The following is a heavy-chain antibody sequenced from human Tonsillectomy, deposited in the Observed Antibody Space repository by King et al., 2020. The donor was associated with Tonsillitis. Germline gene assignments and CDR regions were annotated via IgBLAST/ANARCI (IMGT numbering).Heavy chain of an antibody. V-gene: IGHV3-9*01. D-gene: IGHD6-13*01. CDR3: ASGRLSSSWYGDDFDY. Sequence: VQLVESGGGLAQPGRSLRLSCAGSGFTFDDYAMHWVRQAPGKGLEWVSGMSWDSSSVAYADSVKGRFTTSRDNAQNSLYLQMNSLRADDTAFYFCASGRLSSSWYGDDFDYWGQGTLVTVSS. CDR2: MSWDSSSV. J-gene: IGHJ4*02. CDR1: GFTFDDYA.